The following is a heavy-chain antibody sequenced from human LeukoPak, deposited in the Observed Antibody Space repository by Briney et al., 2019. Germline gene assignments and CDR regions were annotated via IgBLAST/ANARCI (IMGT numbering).Heavy chain of an antibody. CDR2: IYYSGST. V-gene: IGHV4-59*08. J-gene: IGHJ6*02. Sequence: SETLSLTCTVSGGSISSYYWSWIRQPPGKGLEWIGYIYYSGSTNYNPSLKSRVTISVDTSKNQFSLKLSSVTAADTAVYYCARSSPSWLGLYYYYGMDVWGQGTTVTVSS. D-gene: IGHD6-19*01. CDR1: GGSISSYY. CDR3: ARSSPSWLGLYYYYGMDV.